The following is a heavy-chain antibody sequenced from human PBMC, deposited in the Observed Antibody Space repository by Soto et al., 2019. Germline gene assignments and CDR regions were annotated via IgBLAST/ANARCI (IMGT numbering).Heavy chain of an antibody. J-gene: IGHJ6*02. Sequence: GGSLRLSCAASGFTFSSYGMHWVRQAPGKGLEWVAVISYDGSNKYYADSVKGRFTISRDNSKNTLYLQMNSLRAEDTAVYYCAKDGSDYDILTGYLYYYYGMDVWGQGTTVTVSS. CDR2: ISYDGSNK. CDR3: AKDGSDYDILTGYLYYYYGMDV. D-gene: IGHD3-9*01. V-gene: IGHV3-30*18. CDR1: GFTFSSYG.